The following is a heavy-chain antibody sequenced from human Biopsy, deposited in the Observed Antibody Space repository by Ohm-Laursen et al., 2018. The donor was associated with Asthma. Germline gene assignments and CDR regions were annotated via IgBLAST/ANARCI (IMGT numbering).Heavy chain of an antibody. CDR2: IYYSGST. J-gene: IGHJ4*02. CDR3: ARAQDYYDSRGYYRSFDY. CDR1: YGSITSGGYY. Sequence: SETLSLTWPVSYGSITSGGYYWTRIRQHPGKGLEWIGFIYYSGSTYYNPSLKSRVSISIDTSKNQFSLKLSSVTAADTAVYYCARAQDYYDSRGYYRSFDYWGQGTLVTVSS. V-gene: IGHV4-31*02. D-gene: IGHD3-22*01.